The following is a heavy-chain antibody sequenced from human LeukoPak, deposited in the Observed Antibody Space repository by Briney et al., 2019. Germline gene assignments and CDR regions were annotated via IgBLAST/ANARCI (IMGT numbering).Heavy chain of an antibody. CDR3: AKDKISGVRGALDY. D-gene: IGHD3-10*01. CDR2: ISASGGRT. Sequence: GGSLRLSCAASGFTFRSYAMTWVRQAPGKGLEWVSTISASGGRTYYADSVKGRFTISRDNAKNSLYLQMNSLGAEDTAFYYCAKDKISGVRGALDYWGQGTLVTVSS. V-gene: IGHV3-23*01. J-gene: IGHJ4*02. CDR1: GFTFRSYA.